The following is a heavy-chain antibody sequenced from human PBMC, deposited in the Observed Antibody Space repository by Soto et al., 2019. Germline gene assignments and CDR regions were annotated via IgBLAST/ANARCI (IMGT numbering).Heavy chain of an antibody. CDR3: ATGYCSGGSCYVDSS. V-gene: IGHV3-30-3*01. J-gene: IGHJ5*02. CDR2: ISYDGSNK. CDR1: GFTFSSYA. Sequence: QVQLVESGGGVVQPGRSLRLSCAASGFTFSSYAMHWVRQAPGKGLEWVAVISYDGSNKYYADSVKGRFTISRDNSKNTLYLKMNSLRAEDTAVYYCATGYCSGGSCYVDSSWGQGTLVTVSS. D-gene: IGHD2-15*01.